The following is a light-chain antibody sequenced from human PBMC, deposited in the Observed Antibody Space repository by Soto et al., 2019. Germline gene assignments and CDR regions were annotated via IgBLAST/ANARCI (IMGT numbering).Light chain of an antibody. J-gene: IGKJ3*01. V-gene: IGKV1-9*01. CDR1: QGISSY. CDR3: QPLNSYPRVT. CDR2: AAS. Sequence: DIQLTQSPSFLSASVGDRVTITCRASQGISSYLAWYQQKPGKAPKLLIYAASTLQSGVPSRFSGSVSGTEFTLTIRSLQPEDFATCYCQPLNSYPRVTFGPGTKVDIK.